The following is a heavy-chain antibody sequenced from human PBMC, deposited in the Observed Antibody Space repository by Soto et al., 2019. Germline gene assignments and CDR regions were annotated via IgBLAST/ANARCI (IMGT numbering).Heavy chain of an antibody. V-gene: IGHV1-69*01. J-gene: IGHJ6*02. CDR2: IIPIFGPA. CDR3: ATGSFTSTGGRIGYHYNAMDV. Sequence: QVQLVQSGAEVKKPGSSVKVSCKSSGRTFSSHSINWVRQAPGQGLEWMGGIIPIFGPANFAKKFQGRVTITADESPTTAYMELSSLSSEDTAVYYCATGSFTSTGGRIGYHYNAMDVWGQGTTVTVSS. CDR1: GRTFSSHS. D-gene: IGHD2-2*01.